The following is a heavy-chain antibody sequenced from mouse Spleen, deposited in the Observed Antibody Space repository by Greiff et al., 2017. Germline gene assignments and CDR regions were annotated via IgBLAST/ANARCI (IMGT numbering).Heavy chain of an antibody. CDR2: INPNYGTT. CDR3: ARSGTTATFAMDY. V-gene: IGHV1-39*01. J-gene: IGHJ4*01. D-gene: IGHD1-2*01. Sequence: VQLKQSGPELVKPGASVKISCKASGYSFTDYNMNWVKQSHGKSLEWIGVINPNYGTTSYNQKFKGKATLTVDQSSSTAYMQLNSLTSEDSAVYYCARSGTTATFAMDYWGQGTSVTVSS. CDR1: GYSFTDYN.